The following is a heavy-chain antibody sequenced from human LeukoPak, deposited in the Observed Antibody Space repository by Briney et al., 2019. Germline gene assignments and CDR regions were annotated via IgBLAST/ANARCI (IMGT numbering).Heavy chain of an antibody. CDR3: AKASWISNADAVW. CDR1: GFAFGNFA. J-gene: IGHJ4*02. V-gene: IGHV3-23*01. Sequence: QPGGSLRLSCAASGFAFGNFAMSWVRPAPGRGPVGVSSIKGGCETFYADSVEGRITPSRDDSRNTVYLQKSKSSVEATAIYYSAKASWISNADAVWWGQGTQVTVSS. CDR2: IKGGCET. D-gene: IGHD1-1*01.